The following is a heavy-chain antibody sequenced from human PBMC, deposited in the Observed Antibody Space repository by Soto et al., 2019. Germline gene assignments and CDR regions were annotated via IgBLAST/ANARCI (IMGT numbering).Heavy chain of an antibody. CDR1: GYTFTGYY. CDR3: AKWGAIVAAGTRVYLYNAMDV. V-gene: IGHV1-2*02. D-gene: IGHD1-26*01. CDR2: INPNSGEK. Sequence: GASVKVSCKASGYTFTGYYVHWVRQAPGQGLEGMGWINPNSGEKYLAQRNKGRVTMNRDTSIGTANMELRGLTSDDTAEYYFAKWGAIVAAGTRVYLYNAMDVWGQGTTVTVSS. J-gene: IGHJ6*02.